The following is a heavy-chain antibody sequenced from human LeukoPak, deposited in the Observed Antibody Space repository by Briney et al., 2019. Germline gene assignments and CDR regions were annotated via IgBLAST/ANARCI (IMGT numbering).Heavy chain of an antibody. J-gene: IGHJ4*02. V-gene: IGHV3-23*01. CDR1: GFTFSCYA. Sequence: GGSLRLSCAASGFTFSCYAMSWVRQAPGKGLEWVSAISGSGGSTYYADSVKGRFTISRDNSKNTLYLQMNSLRAEDTAVYYCAKNGMGGSGSYQFDYWGQGTLVTVSS. D-gene: IGHD1-26*01. CDR3: AKNGMGGSGSYQFDY. CDR2: ISGSGGST.